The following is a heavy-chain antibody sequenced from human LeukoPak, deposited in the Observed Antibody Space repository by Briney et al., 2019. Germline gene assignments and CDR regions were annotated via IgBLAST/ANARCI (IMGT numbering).Heavy chain of an antibody. Sequence: GGSLRLSCAASGFTFSSYSVNWVRQAPGKGLEWVSSISSSSSYIYYADSVKGRFTISRDNAKNSLYLQMNSLRAEDTAVYYCARDPKGPDDYAPDYWGQGTLVTVSS. D-gene: IGHD4-17*01. CDR2: ISSSSSYI. CDR3: ARDPKGPDDYAPDY. V-gene: IGHV3-21*01. J-gene: IGHJ4*02. CDR1: GFTFSSYS.